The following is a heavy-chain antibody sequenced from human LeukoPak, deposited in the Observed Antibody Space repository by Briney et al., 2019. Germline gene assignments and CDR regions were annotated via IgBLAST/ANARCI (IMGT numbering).Heavy chain of an antibody. D-gene: IGHD6-13*01. CDR1: GFTFSNAW. Sequence: GGSLRLSCAASGFTFSNAWMSWVRQAPGKGLEWVGRIKSKTDGGTTDYAAPVKGRFTISRDDSKNTLYLQMNSLKTEDTAVYYCTTAVGIAAADGPDYWGQGTLVTVSS. V-gene: IGHV3-15*01. J-gene: IGHJ4*02. CDR2: IKSKTDGGTT. CDR3: TTAVGIAAADGPDY.